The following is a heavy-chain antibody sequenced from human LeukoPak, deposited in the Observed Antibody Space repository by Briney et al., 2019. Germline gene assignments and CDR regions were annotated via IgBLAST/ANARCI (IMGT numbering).Heavy chain of an antibody. J-gene: IGHJ4*02. CDR1: GFTFSSYA. Sequence: SGGSLRLSCAASGFTFSSYAMSWVRQAPGKGLEWVSAISGSGGSTYYADSVKGRFTISRDNAKNSLYLQMNSLRAEDTAVYYCARADYYYGSGSYPPDYWGQGTLVTVSS. CDR3: ARADYYYGSGSYPPDY. D-gene: IGHD3-10*01. CDR2: ISGSGGST. V-gene: IGHV3-23*01.